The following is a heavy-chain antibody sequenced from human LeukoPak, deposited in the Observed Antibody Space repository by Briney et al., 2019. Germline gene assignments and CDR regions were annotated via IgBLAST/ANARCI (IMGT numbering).Heavy chain of an antibody. D-gene: IGHD6-6*01. CDR1: GYTLTELS. J-gene: IGHJ4*02. Sequence: ASVKVSCKVSGYTLTELSMHWVRQAPGKGLEWMGGFYPEDGETIYAQKFQGRVSMTEDTSTDTAYMELSSLRSEDTAVYYCATASPADRPGPYDYWGQGTLVTVSS. CDR2: FYPEDGET. CDR3: ATASPADRPGPYDY. V-gene: IGHV1-24*01.